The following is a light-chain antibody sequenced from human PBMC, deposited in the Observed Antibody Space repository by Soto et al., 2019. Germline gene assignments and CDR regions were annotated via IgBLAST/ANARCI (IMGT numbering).Light chain of an antibody. CDR3: SSYTSSSTHV. CDR1: SSDVGAYNF. Sequence: QSALTQPASVSGSRGQSITISCTGTSSDVGAYNFVSWYQQHPGKLPKLMIFDVSRRPSGVSDRFSGSKSGNTASLTISGLQAEDEGDYYSSSYTSSSTHVFGSGPKVTVL. CDR2: DVS. J-gene: IGLJ1*01. V-gene: IGLV2-14*03.